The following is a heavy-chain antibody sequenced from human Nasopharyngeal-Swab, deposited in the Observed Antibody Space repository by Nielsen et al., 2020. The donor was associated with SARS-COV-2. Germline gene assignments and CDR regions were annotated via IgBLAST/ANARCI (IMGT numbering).Heavy chain of an antibody. CDR2: ISYDGSNK. CDR1: GFTFSSYG. Sequence: GESLKISCAASGFTFSSYGMHWVRQAPGKGLEWVAVISYDGSNKYYADSVKGRFTISRGNSKNTLYLQMNSLRAEDTAVYYCARARAGSWADAFDIWGQGTMVTVSS. V-gene: IGHV3-30*03. CDR3: ARARAGSWADAFDI. D-gene: IGHD1-26*01. J-gene: IGHJ3*02.